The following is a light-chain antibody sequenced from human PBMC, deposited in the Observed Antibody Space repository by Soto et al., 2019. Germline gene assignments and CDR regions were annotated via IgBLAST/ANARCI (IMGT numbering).Light chain of an antibody. Sequence: EIVLTQSPGTLSLSPGERAAISCRASQNVGSAYLAWYQQKSGQAPRLLIYGTTGRATGIPDRFSGSGSGTDFTLTINRLEPEDFAVYYCQHYGTSPWTFGQGTKVEIK. J-gene: IGKJ1*01. V-gene: IGKV3-20*01. CDR2: GTT. CDR1: QNVGSAY. CDR3: QHYGTSPWT.